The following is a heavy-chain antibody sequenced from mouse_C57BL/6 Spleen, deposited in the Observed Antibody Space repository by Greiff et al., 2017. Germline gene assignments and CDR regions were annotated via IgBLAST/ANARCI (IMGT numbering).Heavy chain of an antibody. CDR1: GYAFTNYL. Sequence: QVQLQQSGAELVRPGTSVKVSCKASGYAFTNYLIEWVKQRPGQGLEWIGVINPGSGGTNYNEKFKGKATLTADKSSSTDYMQLSSLTSEDSAVYFCASGTGAMDYWGQGTSVTVSS. CDR2: INPGSGGT. J-gene: IGHJ4*01. CDR3: ASGTGAMDY. D-gene: IGHD3-3*01. V-gene: IGHV1-54*01.